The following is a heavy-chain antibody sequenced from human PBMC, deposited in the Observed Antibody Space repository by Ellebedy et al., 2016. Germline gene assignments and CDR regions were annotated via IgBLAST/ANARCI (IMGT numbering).Heavy chain of an antibody. V-gene: IGHV3-23*01. J-gene: IGHJ5*02. CDR3: AKVNHSSSWYGGVNWFDP. CDR2: ISGSGGST. Sequence: GGSLRLSCAASGFTFSSYAMSWVRQAPGKGLEWVSAISGSGGSTYYADSVKGRFTISRDNSKNTLYLQMNSLRAEDTAVYYCAKVNHSSSWYGGVNWFDPWGQGTLVTVSS. CDR1: GFTFSSYA. D-gene: IGHD6-13*01.